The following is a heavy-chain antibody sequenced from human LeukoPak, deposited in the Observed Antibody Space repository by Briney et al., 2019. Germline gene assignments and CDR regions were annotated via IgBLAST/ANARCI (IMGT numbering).Heavy chain of an antibody. D-gene: IGHD6-6*01. CDR1: GGSISSYY. CDR2: IYTSGST. V-gene: IGHV4-4*08. J-gene: IGHJ5*02. CDR3: ARLVEYSSSSAYNWFDP. Sequence: EPSETLSLTCTVSGGSISSYYWSWIRQPPGKGLEWIGRIYTSGSTNYNPSLKSRVTISVDTSKNQFSLKLSSVTAADTAVYYCARLVEYSSSSAYNWFDPWGQGTLVTVSS.